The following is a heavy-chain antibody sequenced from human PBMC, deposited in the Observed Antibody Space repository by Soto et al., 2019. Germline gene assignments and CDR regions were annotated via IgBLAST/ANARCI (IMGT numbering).Heavy chain of an antibody. CDR1: GFTFSSYG. Sequence: PGGSLRLSCAASGFTFSSYGMHWVRQAPGKEQEWVAVIWYDGSNKYYADSVKGRFTISRDNSKNTLYLQMNSLRAEDTAVYYCARDLLRRTIVVVDYYYGMDVWGQGTTVTVSS. V-gene: IGHV3-33*01. D-gene: IGHD2-2*01. CDR3: ARDLLRRTIVVVDYYYGMDV. J-gene: IGHJ6*02. CDR2: IWYDGSNK.